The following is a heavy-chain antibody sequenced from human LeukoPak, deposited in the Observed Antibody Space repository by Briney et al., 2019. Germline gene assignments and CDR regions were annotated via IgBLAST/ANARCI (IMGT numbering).Heavy chain of an antibody. V-gene: IGHV1-69*13. J-gene: IGHJ4*02. CDR2: IIPIFGTA. CDR1: GGTFSNYG. D-gene: IGHD3-10*01. CDR3: ARFDPGVHPGDY. Sequence: SVKVSCKASGGTFSNYGIGWVRQAPGQGLEWMGGIIPIFGTANYAQNLQGRVTITADESTTTAYMELSSLRSGDTAVYYCARFDPGVHPGDYWGQGTLVTVSS.